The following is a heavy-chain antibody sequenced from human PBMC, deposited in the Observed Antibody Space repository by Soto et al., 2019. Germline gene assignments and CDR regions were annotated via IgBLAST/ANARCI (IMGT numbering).Heavy chain of an antibody. J-gene: IGHJ5*02. CDR1: GFAFSGYG. Sequence: QVQLVESGGGVVQPGRSLRLSCAASGFAFSGYGMHWVRQAPGKGLEWVAVISYDGSNKYYADSVKGRFTISRDNSKNTLYLQMNSLRAEDTAVYYCARELGYDSSPYYPWGQGTLVIVSS. V-gene: IGHV3-30*19. CDR2: ISYDGSNK. CDR3: ARELGYDSSPYYP. D-gene: IGHD3-22*01.